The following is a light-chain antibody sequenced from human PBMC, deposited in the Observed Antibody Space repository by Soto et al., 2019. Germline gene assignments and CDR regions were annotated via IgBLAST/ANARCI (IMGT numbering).Light chain of an antibody. CDR1: QSVSSN. J-gene: IGKJ1*01. V-gene: IGKV3D-15*01. Sequence: EIVMTQSPATLSVSPGERATLSCRASQSVSSNLARYQQKPGQAPRLLIYGASTRATGIPARFSGSGSGTEFTLTISSLQSEDFALYYCQQYNNWPPWTFGQGTKVEIK. CDR3: QQYNNWPPWT. CDR2: GAS.